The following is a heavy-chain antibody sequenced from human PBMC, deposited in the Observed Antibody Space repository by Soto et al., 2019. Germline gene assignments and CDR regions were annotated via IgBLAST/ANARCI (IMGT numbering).Heavy chain of an antibody. Sequence: ASVKVSCKASGYTFTSYAMHWVRQAPGQRLEWMGWINAGNGNTKYSQKFRGRVTITRDTSASTAYMELSSLRSEDTAVYYCARVNSGSYRPYYFDYWGQGTLVTSPQ. D-gene: IGHD1-26*01. CDR3: ARVNSGSYRPYYFDY. J-gene: IGHJ4*02. CDR1: GYTFTSYA. V-gene: IGHV1-3*01. CDR2: INAGNGNT.